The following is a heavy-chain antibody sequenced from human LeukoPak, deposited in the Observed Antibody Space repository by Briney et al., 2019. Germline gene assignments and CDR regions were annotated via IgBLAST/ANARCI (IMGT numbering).Heavy chain of an antibody. CDR2: ISYDGSNK. J-gene: IGHJ4*02. V-gene: IGHV3-30*14. D-gene: IGHD6-19*01. CDR1: GFTFSSYA. CDR3: ARERQWQGVFHFDY. Sequence: PGGPLRLSCAASGFTFSSYAMHWVRQAPGKGLEWVAVISYDGSNKYYADSVKGRFTISRDNSKNTLYLQMNSLRAEDTAVYYCARERQWQGVFHFDYWGQGTLVTVSS.